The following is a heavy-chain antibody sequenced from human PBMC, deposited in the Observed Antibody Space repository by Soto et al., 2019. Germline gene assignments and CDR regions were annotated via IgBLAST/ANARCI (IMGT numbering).Heavy chain of an antibody. V-gene: IGHV3-53*01. CDR1: GFTVSSNY. J-gene: IGHJ4*02. Sequence: EVQLVESGGGLIQPGGSLRLSCAASGFTVSSNYMSWVRQAPGKGLEWVSVIYSGGSTYYADSVKGRFTISRDNSKNKLYLQMNSLRAEDTAVYYCARGSAWLQLRSFDYWGQGTLVTVSS. D-gene: IGHD5-12*01. CDR3: ARGSAWLQLRSFDY. CDR2: IYSGGST.